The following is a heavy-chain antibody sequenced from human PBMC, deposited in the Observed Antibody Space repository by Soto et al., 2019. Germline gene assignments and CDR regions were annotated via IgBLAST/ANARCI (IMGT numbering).Heavy chain of an antibody. CDR1: SGSISSSSYF. Sequence: SDTLSLTFTVSSGSISSSSYFWVCISQPPGKWLEWIGSIYYSGSTYYNPSLKSRVTVSVDTSKNQFSLKLSSVTAADTAVYYCARHPSNFWFDTWGQGTLVTVSS. J-gene: IGHJ5*02. CDR2: IYYSGST. V-gene: IGHV4-39*01. CDR3: ARHPSNFWFDT. D-gene: IGHD4-4*01.